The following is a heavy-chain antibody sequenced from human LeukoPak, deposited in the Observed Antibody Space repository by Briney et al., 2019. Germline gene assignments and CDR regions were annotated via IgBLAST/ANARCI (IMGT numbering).Heavy chain of an antibody. CDR3: ASRSHLEWFGLDP. V-gene: IGHV4-34*01. D-gene: IGHD3-3*01. CDR1: GGSFSGYY. CDR2: INHSGST. Sequence: TSETLSLTCAVYGGSFSGYYWSWIRQPPGKGLEWIGEINHSGSTNYNPSLKSRVTISVDTSKNQFSLKLSSVTAADTAVYYCASRSHLEWFGLDPWGQGTLVTVSS. J-gene: IGHJ5*02.